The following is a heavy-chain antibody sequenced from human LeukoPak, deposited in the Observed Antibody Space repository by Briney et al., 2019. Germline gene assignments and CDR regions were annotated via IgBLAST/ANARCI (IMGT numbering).Heavy chain of an antibody. Sequence: ASVKVSCKASGGTFSSYTISWVRQAPGQGLXXXXXXXXXXGIANYEQKFQGRVTITADKSTSTAYMELSSLRSEDTAVYYCARAGVVPAAIREGLDWYFDLWGRGTLVTVSS. CDR1: GGTFSSYT. J-gene: IGHJ2*01. V-gene: IGHV1-69*10. CDR3: ARAGVVPAAIREGLDWYFDL. D-gene: IGHD2-2*01. CDR2: XXXXXGIA.